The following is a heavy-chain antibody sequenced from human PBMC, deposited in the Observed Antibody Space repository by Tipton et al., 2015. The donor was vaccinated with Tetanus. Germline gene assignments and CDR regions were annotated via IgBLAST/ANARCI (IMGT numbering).Heavy chain of an antibody. CDR1: GGSFSGYY. D-gene: IGHD5-24*01. CDR3: ARGGRDAYNNPLGAFDV. Sequence: GLVKPSETLSLTCAVYGGSFSGYYWSWIRQPPGKGLEWIGEISHSGSSSYSPSLKSRVTISVDTSKNQFSLRLRSVAAADTAVYYCARGGRDAYNNPLGAFDVWGRGTTVTVSS. V-gene: IGHV4-34*01. CDR2: ISHSGSS. J-gene: IGHJ3*01.